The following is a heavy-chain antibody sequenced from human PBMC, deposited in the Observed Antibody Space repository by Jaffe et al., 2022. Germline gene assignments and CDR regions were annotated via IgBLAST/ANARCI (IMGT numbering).Heavy chain of an antibody. CDR1: GYTFTGYY. CDR3: ARAPKAVYGDYGRAPLHDAFDI. CDR2: INPNSGGT. J-gene: IGHJ3*02. D-gene: IGHD4-17*01. V-gene: IGHV1-2*06. Sequence: QVQLVQSGAEVKKPGASVKVSCKASGYTFTGYYMHWVRQAPGQGLEWMGRINPNSGGTNYAQKFQGRVTMTRDTSISTAYMELSRLRSDDTAVYYCARAPKAVYGDYGRAPLHDAFDIWGQGTMVTVSS.